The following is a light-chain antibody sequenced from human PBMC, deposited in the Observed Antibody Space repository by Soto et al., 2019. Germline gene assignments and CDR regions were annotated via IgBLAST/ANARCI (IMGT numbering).Light chain of an antibody. CDR2: DVS. CDR1: SSDVGGYNY. Sequence: QSALTQPASVSGSPGQSITISCTGTSSDVGGYNYVSWYQQHPGKAPKLMIYDVSNRPSGVSNRFSGSKSGNTASLTISGLHAEDEADYYCSSYTSRSTLEFGGGTKVTVL. CDR3: SSYTSRSTLE. V-gene: IGLV2-14*01. J-gene: IGLJ2*01.